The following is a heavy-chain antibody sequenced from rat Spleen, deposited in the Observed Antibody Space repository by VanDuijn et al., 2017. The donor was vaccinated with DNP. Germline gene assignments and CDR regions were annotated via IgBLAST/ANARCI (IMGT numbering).Heavy chain of an antibody. Sequence: EVELVESGGGLVQPGRSMKLSCAASGFTFSNYGMAWVRQAPTKGLEWVASVSVSARSTSYQDSVKGRFTISRDDAKSTLYLQMDSLRSEETATYYCTTDFEVGVWGQGTSVTVSS. D-gene: IGHD5-1*01. CDR2: VSVSARST. CDR1: GFTFSNYG. CDR3: TTDFEVGV. V-gene: IGHV5-19*01. J-gene: IGHJ4*01.